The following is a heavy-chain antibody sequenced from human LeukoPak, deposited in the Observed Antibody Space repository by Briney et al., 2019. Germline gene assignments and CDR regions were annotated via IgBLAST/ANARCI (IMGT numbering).Heavy chain of an antibody. J-gene: IGHJ4*02. Sequence: GGSLRLSCAGSGFSISSYSMAWVRQAPGRGLEWVAHIKQDGSEKNYAALVKGRFTISRDNAKNSVYLQMNSLRVEDTAVYYCARDDYLGYWGQGSLVTVSS. D-gene: IGHD3-16*01. V-gene: IGHV3-7*05. CDR1: GFSISSYS. CDR3: ARDDYLGY. CDR2: IKQDGSEK.